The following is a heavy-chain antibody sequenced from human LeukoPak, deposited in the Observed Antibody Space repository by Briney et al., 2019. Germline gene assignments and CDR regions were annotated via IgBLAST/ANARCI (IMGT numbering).Heavy chain of an antibody. CDR2: ISGSGGST. V-gene: IGHV3-23*01. D-gene: IGHD3-22*01. J-gene: IGHJ4*02. CDR1: GFTFSSYA. Sequence: QPGGSLRLSCAASGFTFSSYAMSWVRQAPGKGLEWVSAISGSGGSTYYADSVKGRFTISRDNSKNTLYLQMNSLRAEDTAVYYCVRDRDSSGYYEFDYWGQGTLVTVSS. CDR3: VRDRDSSGYYEFDY.